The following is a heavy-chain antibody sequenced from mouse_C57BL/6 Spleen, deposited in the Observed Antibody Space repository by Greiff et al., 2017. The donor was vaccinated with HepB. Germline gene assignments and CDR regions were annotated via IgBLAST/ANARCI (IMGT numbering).Heavy chain of an antibody. CDR1: GYTFTSYW. Sequence: LQQPGAELVKPGASVKLSCKASGYTFTSYWMHWVKQRPGQGLEWIGMIHPNSGSTNYNEKFKSKATLTVDKSSSTAYMQLSSLTSEDSAVYYCAREDYSREGFAYWGQGTLVTASA. CDR2: IHPNSGST. J-gene: IGHJ3*01. V-gene: IGHV1-64*01. CDR3: AREDYSREGFAY. D-gene: IGHD2-5*01.